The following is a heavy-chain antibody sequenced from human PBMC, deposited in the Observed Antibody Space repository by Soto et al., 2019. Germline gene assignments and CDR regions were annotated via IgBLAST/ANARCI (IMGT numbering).Heavy chain of an antibody. D-gene: IGHD6-25*01. J-gene: IGHJ4*02. CDR2: MSATSGST. CDR3: ARDAYTSDWALFDY. Sequence: LRLSCSASGFTFSSYAMSWVRQAPGKGLEWVSSMSATSGSTHYADSVKGRFTISRDNSKNTLYLQMNTLRAEDTAVYFCARDAYTSDWALFDYWGQGTLVTVSS. V-gene: IGHV3-23*01. CDR1: GFTFSSYA.